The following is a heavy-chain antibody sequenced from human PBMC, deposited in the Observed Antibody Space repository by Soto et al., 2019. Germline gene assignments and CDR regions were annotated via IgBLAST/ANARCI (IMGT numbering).Heavy chain of an antibody. CDR1: GGSISSYY. Sequence: PAETLSLTCTVSGGSISSYYWSWIRQPPGKGLEWIGYIYYSGSTNYNPSLKSRVTISVDTSKNQFSLKLSSVTAADTAVYYCARLGPSIYDFWSGYLVSYYYYYSIHVWGKGTPVTVSS. CDR2: IYYSGST. D-gene: IGHD3-3*01. V-gene: IGHV4-59*08. J-gene: IGHJ6*03. CDR3: ARLGPSIYDFWSGYLVSYYYYYSIHV.